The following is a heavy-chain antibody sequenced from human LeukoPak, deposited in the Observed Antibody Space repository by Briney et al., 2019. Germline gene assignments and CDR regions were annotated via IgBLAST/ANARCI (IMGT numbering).Heavy chain of an antibody. CDR1: GFTFSSYA. CDR2: ISYDGSNK. J-gene: IGHJ4*02. D-gene: IGHD3-3*01. Sequence: GGSLRLSCAASGFTFSSYAMHWVRQAPGKGVERGAVISYDGSNKYYADSVKGRFTISRDNSKNTLYLQMNSLRAEDTAVHYCARDGVFLEWLLPHFDYWGQGTLVTVSS. CDR3: ARDGVFLEWLLPHFDY. V-gene: IGHV3-30*04.